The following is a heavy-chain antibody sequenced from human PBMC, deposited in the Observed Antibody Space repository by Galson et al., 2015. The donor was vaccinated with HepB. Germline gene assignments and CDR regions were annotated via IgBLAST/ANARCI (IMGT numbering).Heavy chain of an antibody. D-gene: IGHD5-24*01. J-gene: IGHJ3*02. CDR2: IIPILGIA. CDR1: GGTFSSYT. CDR3: AREGSFGDGYIIRAFDI. Sequence: SVKVSCKASGGTFSSYTISWVRQAPGQGLEWMGRIIPILGIANYAQKFQGRVTITADKSTSTAYMELSSLRSEDTAVYYCAREGSFGDGYIIRAFDIWGQGTMVTVSS. V-gene: IGHV1-69*04.